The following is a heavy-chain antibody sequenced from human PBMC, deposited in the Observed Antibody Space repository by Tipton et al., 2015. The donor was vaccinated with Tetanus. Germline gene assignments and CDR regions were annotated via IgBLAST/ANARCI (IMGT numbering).Heavy chain of an antibody. CDR3: ARPEASGRARGFDI. V-gene: IGHV4-39*02. D-gene: IGHD3-10*01. Sequence: TLSLTCIVSGGSMSGSGHYGAWVRQSPGKGLEWIGSISYSGRTYYSPSLKSRVTMSVDTSKKDFSLTSVTASDTAVYYCARPEASGRARGFDIWGQGTKVTVSP. J-gene: IGHJ3*02. CDR2: ISYSGRT. CDR1: GGSMSGSGHY.